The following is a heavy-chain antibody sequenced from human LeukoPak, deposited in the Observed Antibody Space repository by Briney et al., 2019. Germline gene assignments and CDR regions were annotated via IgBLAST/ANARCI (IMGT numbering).Heavy chain of an antibody. CDR3: AKGRSYYDSSGYLIY. CDR2: IRYDGSNK. CDR1: GFTFSSYG. Sequence: GGSLRLSCAASGFTFSSYGMHWVRQAPGKGLEWVAFIRYDGSNKYYADSVKGRFTISRDNSKNTLYLQMNSLRAEDTAVYYCAKGRSYYDSSGYLIYWGQGTLVTVSS. J-gene: IGHJ4*02. D-gene: IGHD3-22*01. V-gene: IGHV3-30*02.